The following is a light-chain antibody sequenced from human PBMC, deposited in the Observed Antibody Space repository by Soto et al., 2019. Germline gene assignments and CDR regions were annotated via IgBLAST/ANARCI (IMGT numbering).Light chain of an antibody. CDR2: DVS. V-gene: IGLV2-11*01. CDR1: SSDVGGYNY. Sequence: QSALTQPRSVSGSPGQSVTISCTGTSSDVGGYNYVSWYQQHPGKAPKLMIYDVSKRPSGVTDRFSGSNSGNTASLTISGLHAEDEADYYCCSYAGSFSYVFGTGTKVTVL. CDR3: CSYAGSFSYV. J-gene: IGLJ1*01.